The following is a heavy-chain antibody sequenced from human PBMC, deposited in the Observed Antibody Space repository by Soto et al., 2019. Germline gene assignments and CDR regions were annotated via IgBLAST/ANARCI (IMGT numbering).Heavy chain of an antibody. V-gene: IGHV1-69*13. CDR3: ARCQAPVRGLQFHNYYYYGMDV. D-gene: IGHD5-12*01. CDR1: GGTFSSYA. J-gene: IGHJ6*02. Sequence: SVKVSCKASGGTFSSYAISWVRQAPGQGLEWMGGIIPIFGTANYAQKFQGRVTITADECTSTAYMELSSLRSEDTAVYYCARCQAPVRGLQFHNYYYYGMDVWGQGTTVTVSS. CDR2: IIPIFGTA.